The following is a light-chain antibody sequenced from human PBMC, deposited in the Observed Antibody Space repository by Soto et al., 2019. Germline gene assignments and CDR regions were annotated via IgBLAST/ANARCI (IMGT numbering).Light chain of an antibody. CDR1: QDISNY. Sequence: DIQMTQSPSSLSAAVGDRVTITCQASQDISNYLNWYQQKPGKAPKLLIYDASNLETGVPSRFSGSGSGTHFIFTISSLQPEDIATYYCQQYDNRPLTFGGGTKVDIK. CDR3: QQYDNRPLT. CDR2: DAS. J-gene: IGKJ4*01. V-gene: IGKV1-33*01.